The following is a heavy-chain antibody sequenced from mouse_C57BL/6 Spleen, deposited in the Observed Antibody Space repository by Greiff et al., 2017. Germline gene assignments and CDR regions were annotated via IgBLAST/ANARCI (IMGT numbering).Heavy chain of an antibody. V-gene: IGHV1-26*01. CDR2: INPNNGGT. CDR1: GYTFTDYY. D-gene: IGHD2-5*01. CDR3: ARSPYSNYPRYFDV. J-gene: IGHJ1*03. Sequence: EVQLQQSGPELVKPGASVKISCKASGYTFTDYYMNWVKQSHGKSLEWIGDINPNNGGTSYNPKFKGKDTVTVDKSSRTAYMGLRSLTSEDSAVSYCARSPYSNYPRYFDVWGTGTTVTVSS.